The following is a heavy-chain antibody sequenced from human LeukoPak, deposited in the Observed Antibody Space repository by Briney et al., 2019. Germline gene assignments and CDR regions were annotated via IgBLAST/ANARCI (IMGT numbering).Heavy chain of an antibody. CDR3: ATPPFDYSNYYFDY. CDR1: GYTFTGYY. D-gene: IGHD4-11*01. V-gene: IGHV1-2*02. Sequence: ASVKISCKASGYTFTGYYMHWVRQAPGQGLEWMGWINPNSGGTNYAQKFQGRVTMTRDTSISTAYMELSRLRSDDTAVYYCATPPFDYSNYYFDYWGQGTLVTVSS. J-gene: IGHJ4*02. CDR2: INPNSGGT.